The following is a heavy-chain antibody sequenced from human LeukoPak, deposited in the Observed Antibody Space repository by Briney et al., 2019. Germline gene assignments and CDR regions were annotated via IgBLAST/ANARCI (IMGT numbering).Heavy chain of an antibody. D-gene: IGHD1-26*01. CDR2: ISSSSSYI. CDR1: GFTFSSYA. Sequence: GGSLRLSCAASGFTFSSYAMSWVRQAPGKGLEWVSSISSSSSYIYYADSVKGRFTISRDNAKNSLYLQMNSLRAEDTAVYYCARVGATDVFDYWGQGTLVTVSS. V-gene: IGHV3-21*01. J-gene: IGHJ4*02. CDR3: ARVGATDVFDY.